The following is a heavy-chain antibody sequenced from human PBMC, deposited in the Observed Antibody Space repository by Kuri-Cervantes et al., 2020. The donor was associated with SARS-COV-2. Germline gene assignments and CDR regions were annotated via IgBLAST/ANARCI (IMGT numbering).Heavy chain of an antibody. V-gene: IGHV3-30-3*01. CDR2: ISFDGDKT. CDR3: ARDRETTWYYGMDV. Sequence: GGSLRLSCKASGFRFGIHAMHWVRQAPGKGLEWLSFISFDGDKTYYADSVGGRFTISRDNSENTVSLQMNSLRPEDTAVYYCARDRETTWYYGMDVWGQGTTVTVSS. CDR1: GFRFGIHA. J-gene: IGHJ6*02. D-gene: IGHD1-14*01.